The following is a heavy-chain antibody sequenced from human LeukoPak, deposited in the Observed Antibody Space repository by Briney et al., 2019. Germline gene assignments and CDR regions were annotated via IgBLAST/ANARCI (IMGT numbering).Heavy chain of an antibody. V-gene: IGHV3-9*01. D-gene: IGHD7-27*01. Sequence: GGSLRLSCAASGFTFADYTMHWVRQLPGMGLEWVSGITWNSDSTDYADSVKGRFTISRDNAKNSLYLEMNSLRADDTALYYCAKGNWGNPFDIWGQGTMVTVFS. CDR3: AKGNWGNPFDI. J-gene: IGHJ3*02. CDR2: ITWNSDST. CDR1: GFTFADYT.